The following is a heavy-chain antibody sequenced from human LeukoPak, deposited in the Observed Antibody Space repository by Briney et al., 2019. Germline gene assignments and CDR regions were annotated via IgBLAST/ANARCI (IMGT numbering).Heavy chain of an antibody. D-gene: IGHD1-26*01. J-gene: IGHJ4*02. CDR3: ARGRGSYYGD. CDR2: INHSGRT. CDR1: GSSSRAYY. Sequence: SGTLSLTCAVCGSSSRAYYWIWVRQPPGKGLEWMGEINHSGRTNCSPSLKSRVTISEDTSKNQFSLKLTSGTAADTAVYCCARGRGSYYGDGGQGTRVTVSS. V-gene: IGHV4-34*01.